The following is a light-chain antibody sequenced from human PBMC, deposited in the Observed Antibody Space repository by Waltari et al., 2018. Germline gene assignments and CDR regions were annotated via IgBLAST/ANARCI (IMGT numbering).Light chain of an antibody. J-gene: IGLJ2*01. V-gene: IGLV2-8*01. CDR3: SSYAGSNNVV. CDR2: EVS. Sequence: QSALTQPPSASGSPGQSVTISCTGTSSDGGGYNYVSWYQQHTGKAPKLMIYEVSKRPSGVPDRVSGSKSGNAASLTVSGLQAEDEADYYCSSYAGSNNVVFGGGTKLTVL. CDR1: SSDGGGYNY.